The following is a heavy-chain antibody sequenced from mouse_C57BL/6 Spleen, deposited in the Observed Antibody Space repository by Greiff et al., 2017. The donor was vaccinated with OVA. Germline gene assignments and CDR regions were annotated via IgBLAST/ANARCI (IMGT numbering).Heavy chain of an antibody. D-gene: IGHD1-1*01. CDR3: SRPPVVATKAMDY. J-gene: IGHJ4*01. CDR2: ISSGSSTI. V-gene: IGHV5-17*01. Sequence: EVKVVESGGGLVKPGGSLKLSCAASGFTFSDYGMHWVRQAPEKGLEWVAYISSGSSTIYYADTVKGRFTISRDNAKNTLFLQMTSLRSEDTAMYYCSRPPVVATKAMDYWGQGTSVTVSS. CDR1: GFTFSDYG.